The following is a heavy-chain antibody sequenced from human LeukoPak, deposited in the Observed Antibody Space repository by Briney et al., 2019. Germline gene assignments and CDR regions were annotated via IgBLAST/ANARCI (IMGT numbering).Heavy chain of an antibody. V-gene: IGHV3-21*06. CDR3: ARWIGSGWSYFDY. CDR1: GFTFSSYT. D-gene: IGHD6-19*01. CDR2: ISSSSTYI. Sequence: GRSLRLSCAASGFTFSSYTMNWVRQAPGKGLEWVSSISSSSTYIYYADSVKGRFTISRDNAKNSLYLQTNSLRAEDTAVYYCARWIGSGWSYFDYWGQGTLVTVSS. J-gene: IGHJ4*02.